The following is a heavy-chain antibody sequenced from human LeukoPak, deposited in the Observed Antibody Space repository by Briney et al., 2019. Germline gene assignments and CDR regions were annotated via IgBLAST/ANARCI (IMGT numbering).Heavy chain of an antibody. Sequence: GASVKVSCKASGYTFTSYDINWVRQATGQGLEWMGWISAYNGNTNYAQKLQGRVTMTTDTSTSTAYMELRSLRSDDTAVYYCARVFWFAAAASNWFDPWGQGTLVTVSS. CDR3: ARVFWFAAAASNWFDP. CDR1: GYTFTSYD. D-gene: IGHD6-13*01. CDR2: ISAYNGNT. V-gene: IGHV1-18*01. J-gene: IGHJ5*02.